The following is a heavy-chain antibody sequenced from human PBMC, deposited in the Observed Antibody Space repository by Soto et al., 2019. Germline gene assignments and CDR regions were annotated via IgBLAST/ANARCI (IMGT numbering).Heavy chain of an antibody. CDR2: ISSSGSTV. CDR3: ARTVDYYYYGMDV. J-gene: IGHJ6*02. Sequence: GGSLRLSCAASGFTFSSYEMNWVRQAPGKGLEWVSYISSSGSTVYYADSVKGRFTISRDNAKNSLYLQMNSLRAEDTAVYYCARTVDYYYYGMDVWGQGTTVTVSS. D-gene: IGHD4-4*01. CDR1: GFTFSSYE. V-gene: IGHV3-48*03.